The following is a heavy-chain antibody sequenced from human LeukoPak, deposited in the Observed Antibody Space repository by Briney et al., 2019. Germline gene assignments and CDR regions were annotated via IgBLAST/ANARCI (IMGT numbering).Heavy chain of an antibody. CDR2: INPSGGST. J-gene: IGHJ6*02. CDR3: ARDSRLIVSYYGMDV. D-gene: IGHD3-22*01. CDR1: GYTFISYY. Sequence: VASVKVSCKASGYTFISYYMHWVRQAPGQGLEWMGIINPSGGSTSYAQKFQGRVTMTRDTSTSTVYMELSSLRSEDTAVYYCARDSRLIVSYYGMDVWGQGTTVTVSS. V-gene: IGHV1-46*01.